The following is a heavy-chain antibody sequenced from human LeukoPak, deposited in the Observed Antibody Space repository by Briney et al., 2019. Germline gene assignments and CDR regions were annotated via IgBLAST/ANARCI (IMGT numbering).Heavy chain of an antibody. V-gene: IGHV3-15*01. CDR3: TTDLAYDSPPSDY. Sequence: PGGSLRLSCAASGFTFSNAWMSWVRQAPGKGLEWVGRIKSKTDGGTTDYAAPVKGRFTISRDDSKNTLYLQMNGLKTEDTAVYYCTTDLAYDSPPSDYWGQGTLVTVSS. J-gene: IGHJ4*02. CDR1: GFTFSNAW. CDR2: IKSKTDGGTT. D-gene: IGHD3-16*01.